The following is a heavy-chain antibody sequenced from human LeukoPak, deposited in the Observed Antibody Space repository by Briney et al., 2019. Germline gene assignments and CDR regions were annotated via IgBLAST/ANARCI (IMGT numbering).Heavy chain of an antibody. D-gene: IGHD6-19*01. CDR2: INHSGST. Sequence: SETLSLTCAVYGGSFSGYYWSWIRQPPGKGLEWIGEINHSGSTNYNPSLKSRVTISVDTSKNQSSLKLSSVTAADTAVYYCARMAVAGTGWGYYYYYYMDVWGKGTTVTISS. CDR1: GGSFSGYY. V-gene: IGHV4-34*01. J-gene: IGHJ6*03. CDR3: ARMAVAGTGWGYYYYYYMDV.